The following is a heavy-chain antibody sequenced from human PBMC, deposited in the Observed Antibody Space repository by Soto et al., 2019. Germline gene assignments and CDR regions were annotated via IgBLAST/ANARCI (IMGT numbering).Heavy chain of an antibody. Sequence: SGPTLVNPTETLTLTCTVSGFSLSNARMGVSWIRQPPGKALEWLAHIFSNDEKSYSTSLKSRLTISKDTSKSQVVLTMTNMDPVDTATYYCARTVYDILTGYYFPDYWGQGTLDTVSS. CDR3: ARTVYDILTGYYFPDY. V-gene: IGHV2-26*01. J-gene: IGHJ4*02. D-gene: IGHD3-9*01. CDR2: IFSNDEK. CDR1: GFSLSNARMG.